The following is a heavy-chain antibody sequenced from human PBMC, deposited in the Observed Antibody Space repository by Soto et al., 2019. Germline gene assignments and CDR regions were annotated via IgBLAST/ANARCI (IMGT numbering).Heavy chain of an antibody. Sequence: GGSLRLSCAASGFTFSSYWMSWVRQAPGKGLEWVANIKQDGSEKYYVDSVKGRFTISRDNAKNSLYLQMNSLRAEDTAMYYCARDRIMVRGVITPYYYYYGMDVWGQGTTVTVSS. CDR1: GFTFSSYW. J-gene: IGHJ6*02. V-gene: IGHV3-7*03. CDR2: IKQDGSEK. CDR3: ARDRIMVRGVITPYYYYYGMDV. D-gene: IGHD3-10*01.